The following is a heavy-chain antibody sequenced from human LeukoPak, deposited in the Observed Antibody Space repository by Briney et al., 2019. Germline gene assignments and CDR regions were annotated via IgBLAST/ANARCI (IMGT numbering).Heavy chain of an antibody. CDR3: AKEPREYCSSTSCPNWFDP. CDR1: GFTFSSYS. V-gene: IGHV3-21*04. Sequence: GGSLRLSCAASGFTFSSYSMNWVRQAPGKGLEWVSSISSSSSYIYYADSVKGRFTISRDNAKNSLYLQMNSLRAEDTAVYYCAKEPREYCSSTSCPNWFDPWGQGTLVTVSS. CDR2: ISSSSSYI. J-gene: IGHJ5*02. D-gene: IGHD2-2*01.